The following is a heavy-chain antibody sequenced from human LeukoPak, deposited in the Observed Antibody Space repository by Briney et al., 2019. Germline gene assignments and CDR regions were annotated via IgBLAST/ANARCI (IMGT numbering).Heavy chain of an antibody. V-gene: IGHV3-23*01. CDR3: AKSNGYFEY. J-gene: IGHJ4*02. CDR2: ISDSGGRT. D-gene: IGHD3-22*01. Sequence: GGSLRLSCAASGFTFSSYAMRWVRQAPGKGLEWVSSISDSGGRTYYADSVKGRFTISRDDSKNTVYLQMNSLRVEDTAVYYCAKSNGYFEYWGQGTLVPVSS. CDR1: GFTFSSYA.